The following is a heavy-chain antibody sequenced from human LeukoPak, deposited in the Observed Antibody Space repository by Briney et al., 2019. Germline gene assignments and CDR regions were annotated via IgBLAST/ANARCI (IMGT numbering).Heavy chain of an antibody. CDR1: GGSISSSSYY. J-gene: IGHJ4*02. CDR3: ARGGEQQLVRPFDY. D-gene: IGHD6-13*01. Sequence: SETRSLTCTVSGGSISSSSYYWGWIRQPPGKGLEWIGSIYYSGSTYYNPSLKSRVTISVDTSKNQFSLKLSSVTAADTAVYYCARGGEQQLVRPFDYWGQGTLVTVSS. V-gene: IGHV4-39*07. CDR2: IYYSGST.